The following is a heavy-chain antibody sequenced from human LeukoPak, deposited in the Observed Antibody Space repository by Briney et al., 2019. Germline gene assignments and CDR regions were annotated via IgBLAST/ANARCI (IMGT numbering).Heavy chain of an antibody. V-gene: IGHV4-59*08. CDR1: GGSTSSYY. CDR2: IYYSGST. CDR3: ARHEVTMVRGAQDWFDP. Sequence: SETLSLTCTVSGGSTSSYYWSWIRQPPGKGLEWIGYIYYSGSTNYNPSLKSRVTISVDTSKNQFSLKLSSVTAADTAVYYCARHEVTMVRGAQDWFDPWGQGTLVTVSS. D-gene: IGHD3-10*01. J-gene: IGHJ5*02.